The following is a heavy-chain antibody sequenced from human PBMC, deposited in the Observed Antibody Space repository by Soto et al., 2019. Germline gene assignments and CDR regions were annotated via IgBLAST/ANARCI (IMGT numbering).Heavy chain of an antibody. CDR2: VKSKTDGETT. CDR1: GLTFHNAW. J-gene: IGHJ6*04. D-gene: IGHD3-3*01. V-gene: IGHV3-15*01. CDR3: TTAIFGMVMLSTDA. Sequence: EVQLVESGGGLVKPGGSLRLSCAASGLTFHNAWMNWVRQAPGKGLGWVGRVKSKTDGETTDYAAPVKGRFTISRDDSKNTLYMQMNSLKTDDTAVYYCTTAIFGMVMLSTDAWGKGTTVSVSS.